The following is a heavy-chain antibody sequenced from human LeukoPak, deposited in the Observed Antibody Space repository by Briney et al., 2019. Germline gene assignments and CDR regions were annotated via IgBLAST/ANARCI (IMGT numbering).Heavy chain of an antibody. Sequence: PSETLSLTCAVYGGSFSGYYWSWIRQPPGKGLEWIGEINHSGSTNYNPSLKSRVTISVDTSKNQSSLKLSSVTAADTAVYYCARDHYVWGSYRPASFDYWGQGTLVTVSS. J-gene: IGHJ4*02. D-gene: IGHD3-16*02. CDR1: GGSFSGYY. CDR2: INHSGST. CDR3: ARDHYVWGSYRPASFDY. V-gene: IGHV4-34*01.